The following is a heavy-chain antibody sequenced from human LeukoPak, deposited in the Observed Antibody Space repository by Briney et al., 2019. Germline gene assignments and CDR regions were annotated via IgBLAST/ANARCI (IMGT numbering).Heavy chain of an antibody. J-gene: IGHJ4*02. D-gene: IGHD2-2*01. Sequence: SETLSLTCTLSGGSMTTHHWNWIRQTPGKGLEWIGYVFDSGRTKVNPSLKSRVTISVDTSTNQFSLKLSSVAAADTAVYYCARYCTSTTCILRGFDYWGQGTLVTVSS. V-gene: IGHV4-59*08. CDR1: GGSMTTHH. CDR2: VFDSGRT. CDR3: ARYCTSTTCILRGFDY.